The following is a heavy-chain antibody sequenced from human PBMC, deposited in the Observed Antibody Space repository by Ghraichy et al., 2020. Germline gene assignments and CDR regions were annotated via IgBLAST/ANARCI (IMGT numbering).Heavy chain of an antibody. CDR2: ISGSGGST. CDR3: AKLLAVNYYYYYGMDV. J-gene: IGHJ6*02. V-gene: IGHV3-23*01. Sequence: GESLNISCAASGFTFSSYAMSWVRQAPGKGLEWVSAISGSGGSTYYADSVKGRFTISRDNSKNTLYLQMNSLRAEDTAVYYCAKLLAVNYYYYYGMDVWGQGTTVTVS. CDR1: GFTFSSYA.